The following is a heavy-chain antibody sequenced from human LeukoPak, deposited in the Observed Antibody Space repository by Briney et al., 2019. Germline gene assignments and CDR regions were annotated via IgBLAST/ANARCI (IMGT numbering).Heavy chain of an antibody. D-gene: IGHD2-21*02. CDR2: ISSSGTTM. J-gene: IGHJ5*02. V-gene: IGHV3-48*03. CDR1: GFTFSSYE. CDR3: ARTTAYWFDP. Sequence: GGSLRLSCAVSGFTFSSYEMNWVRQAPGKGLEWVSYISSSGTTMDYADFVKGRFTISRDNAKNSLYLQMNSLRAEDTAVYYCARTTAYWFDPWGQGTLVTVSS.